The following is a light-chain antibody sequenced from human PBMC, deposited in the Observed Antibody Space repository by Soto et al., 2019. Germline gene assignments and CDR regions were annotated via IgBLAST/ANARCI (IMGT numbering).Light chain of an antibody. V-gene: IGLV2-14*01. CDR3: SSYTSSSTLVV. Sequence: QAVVTQPASMSGSPGQSITISCTGTSSDVGGYNYVSWYQQHPGKAPKLMIYDVSNRPSGVSNRFSGSKSGNTASLTISGLQAEDEADYYCSSYTSSSTLVVFGGGTKLTVL. CDR2: DVS. CDR1: SSDVGGYNY. J-gene: IGLJ2*01.